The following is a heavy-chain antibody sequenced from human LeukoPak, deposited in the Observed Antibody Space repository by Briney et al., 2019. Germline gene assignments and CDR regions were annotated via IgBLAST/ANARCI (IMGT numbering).Heavy chain of an antibody. CDR3: AKRSVAGIGYFDY. CDR2: ISYDGSNK. J-gene: IGHJ4*02. CDR1: GFTFSSYG. V-gene: IGHV3-30*18. Sequence: GGSLRLSCAASGFTFSSYGMHWVRQAPGKGLEWVAVISYDGSNKYYADSVKGRFTISRDNSKNTLYLQMNSLRAEDTAVYYCAKRSVAGIGYFDYWGQGTLVTVSS. D-gene: IGHD6-19*01.